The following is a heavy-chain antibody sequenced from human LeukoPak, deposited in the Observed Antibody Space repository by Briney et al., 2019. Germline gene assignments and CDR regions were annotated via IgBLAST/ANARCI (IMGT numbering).Heavy chain of an antibody. CDR2: ISAYNGNT. CDR1: GYTFTSYG. D-gene: IGHD2-2*01. Sequence: GASVKVSCKASGYTFTSYGISWVRQAPGQGLEWMGWISAYNGNTNYAQKLQGRVTMTTDTSTSTAYMELRSLRSDDTAVYYCARGRVVVPAANFPFDYWGQGTLVTVSS. V-gene: IGHV1-18*01. J-gene: IGHJ4*02. CDR3: ARGRVVVPAANFPFDY.